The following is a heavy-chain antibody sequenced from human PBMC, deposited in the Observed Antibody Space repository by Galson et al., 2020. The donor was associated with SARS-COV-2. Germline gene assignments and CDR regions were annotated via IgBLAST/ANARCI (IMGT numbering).Heavy chain of an antibody. V-gene: IGHV3-30*04. CDR1: GFTYNAYA. J-gene: IGHJ4*02. Sequence: GGSLRLSCAASGFTYNAYAMHWVRQAPGKGLEWVAVLSSDGATKYYADSVKGRFTISRDNSKNTLYLQMNSLRVEDTAVYYCASGNYHENSGGVYWGQGTLGTVSS. CDR2: LSSDGATK. CDR3: ASGNYHENSGGVY. D-gene: IGHD3-22*01.